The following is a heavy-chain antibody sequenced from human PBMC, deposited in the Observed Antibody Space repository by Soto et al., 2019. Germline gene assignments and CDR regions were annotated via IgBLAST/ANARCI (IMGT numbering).Heavy chain of an antibody. D-gene: IGHD5-12*01. V-gene: IGHV1-69*05. CDR2: IMPIFRTA. CDR3: PRDKHRLQLGANYYYIMDV. J-gene: IGHJ6*02. CDR1: GGTFSTSA. Sequence: QVQVVQSGAEVKKPGSSVKVSCKTSGGTFSTSAISWVRQAPGQGLEWMGGIMPIFRTADYAQKFQGRVTIISDASTTTAYLELSSLRSEDTAVYYSPRDKHRLQLGANYYYIMDVWGQGTTVTVTS.